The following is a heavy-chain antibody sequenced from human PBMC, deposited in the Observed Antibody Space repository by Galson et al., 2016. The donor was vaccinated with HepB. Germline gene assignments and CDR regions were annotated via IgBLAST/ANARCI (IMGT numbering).Heavy chain of an antibody. J-gene: IGHJ6*02. Sequence: SVKVSRKASGYTFIGHYIHWVRQAPGQGLEWMGWIDPNSGGTDYAQKFQGRVTMTRDTSITTAYMGLTGLMSDDTAVYYCARDGPDLGGLLNYAMDVWGQGTTVTVSS. V-gene: IGHV1-2*02. CDR1: GYTFIGHY. CDR2: IDPNSGGT. CDR3: ARDGPDLGGLLNYAMDV. D-gene: IGHD3-10*01.